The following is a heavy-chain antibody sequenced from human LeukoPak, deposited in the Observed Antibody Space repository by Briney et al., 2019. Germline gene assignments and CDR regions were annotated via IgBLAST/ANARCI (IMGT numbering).Heavy chain of an antibody. CDR1: GFRFSSYA. CDR2: ITYGSDTI. CDR3: ARKLSGSLDY. J-gene: IGHJ4*02. D-gene: IGHD1-26*01. Sequence: GGSLRLSCAASGFRFSSYAMTWVRQAPGKGLEWVAYITYGSDTIFYADSVKGRFTISRDNAKNSLYLQMNSLRAEDTAVYYCARKLSGSLDYWGQGTLVTVSS. V-gene: IGHV3-48*04.